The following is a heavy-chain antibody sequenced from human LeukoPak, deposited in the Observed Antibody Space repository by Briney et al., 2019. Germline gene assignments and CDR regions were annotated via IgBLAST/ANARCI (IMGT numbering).Heavy chain of an antibody. Sequence: PSETLSLTCTVSGGSISSSSYYWGWIRQPPGKGLEWIGSIYYSGSTYYNPSLKSRVTISVDTSKNQFSLKLSSVTAADTAVYYCARDGGIAAAGTVDYYYYMDVWGKGTTVTVSS. D-gene: IGHD6-13*01. CDR2: IYYSGST. CDR3: ARDGGIAAAGTVDYYYYMDV. J-gene: IGHJ6*03. CDR1: GGSISSSSYY. V-gene: IGHV4-39*07.